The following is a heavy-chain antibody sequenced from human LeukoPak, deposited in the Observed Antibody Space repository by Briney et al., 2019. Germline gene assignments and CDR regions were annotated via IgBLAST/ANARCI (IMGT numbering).Heavy chain of an antibody. Sequence: SETLSLTCAVYGGSFSGYYWSWIRQPPGKGLEWIGEINHSGSTNYNPSLKSRVTISVDTSKNQFSLKLSSVTAADTAVYYCAREKSRIAAAASIGFDIWGQRTMVTVSS. CDR2: INHSGST. CDR3: AREKSRIAAAASIGFDI. CDR1: GGSFSGYY. D-gene: IGHD6-13*01. J-gene: IGHJ3*02. V-gene: IGHV4-34*01.